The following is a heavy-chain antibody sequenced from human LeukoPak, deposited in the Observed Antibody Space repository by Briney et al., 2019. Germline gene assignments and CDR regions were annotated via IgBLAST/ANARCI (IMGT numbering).Heavy chain of an antibody. D-gene: IGHD3-9*01. CDR2: IRSKAYGGTT. CDR3: TRVLRYFDWLFGSAFDI. J-gene: IGHJ3*02. Sequence: GRSLRLSCTASGFTFGDYAMSWVRQAPGKGLEWVGFIRSKAYGGTTEYAASVKGRFTISRDDSKSIAYLQMNSLKTEDTAVYYFTRVLRYFDWLFGSAFDIWGQGTMVTVSS. V-gene: IGHV3-49*04. CDR1: GFTFGDYA.